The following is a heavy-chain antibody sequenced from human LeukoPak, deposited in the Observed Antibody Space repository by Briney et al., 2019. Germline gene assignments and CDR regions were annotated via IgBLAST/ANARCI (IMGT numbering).Heavy chain of an antibody. J-gene: IGHJ4*02. CDR2: ISSSGSTI. CDR1: GFTFSDYY. Sequence: GGPLRLSCAASGFTFSDYYMNWIRQAPGKGLEWVSYISSSGSTIYYADSVKGRFTISRDNAKNSLYLQMNSLRAEDTAVYYCASHPSGYYYRHYWGQGTLVTVSS. CDR3: ASHPSGYYYRHY. V-gene: IGHV3-11*01. D-gene: IGHD3-22*01.